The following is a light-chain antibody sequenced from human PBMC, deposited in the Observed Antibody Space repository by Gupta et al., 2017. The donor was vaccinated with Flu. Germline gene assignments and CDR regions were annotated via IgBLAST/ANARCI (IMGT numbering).Light chain of an antibody. CDR2: AAS. J-gene: IGKJ1*01. CDR3: QQSYSTPQT. CDR1: QIISSY. V-gene: IGKV1-39*01. Sequence: DIQMTQSPSSMSASVGDRVTITCRASQIISSYLNWYQQKPGKAPKLLIYAASSLQSGVTSRVSGSGSGTDFTLTISSLQPEDFATYYCQQSYSTPQTFGQGTKVEIK.